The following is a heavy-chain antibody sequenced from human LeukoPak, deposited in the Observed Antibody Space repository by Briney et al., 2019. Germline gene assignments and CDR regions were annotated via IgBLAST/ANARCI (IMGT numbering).Heavy chain of an antibody. Sequence: GSSVKVSCKASGGTFSSYAISWVRQAPGQGLEWMGRIIPIFGTANYAQKFQGRVTITTDESTSTAYMELSSLRSEDTAVYYCARGPLVYYDSSGYYLNWFDPWGQGTLVTVSS. D-gene: IGHD3-22*01. J-gene: IGHJ5*02. V-gene: IGHV1-69*05. CDR2: IIPIFGTA. CDR3: ARGPLVYYDSSGYYLNWFDP. CDR1: GGTFSSYA.